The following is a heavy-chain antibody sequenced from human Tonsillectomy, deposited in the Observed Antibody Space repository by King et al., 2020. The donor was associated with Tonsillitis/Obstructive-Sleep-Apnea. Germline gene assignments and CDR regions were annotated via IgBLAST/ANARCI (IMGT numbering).Heavy chain of an antibody. J-gene: IGHJ5*02. Sequence: VQLVESGGGSVQPGGSLRLSCAASGFTFSSYEFNWVRQAPGKGLEWLSYISSSGSTIYYADSVKGRFTISRDKAKNSLWLQMNSLRAEDTAVYYCAREGLYDYSPWGQGTLVTVSS. D-gene: IGHD3-16*01. CDR1: GFTFSSYE. V-gene: IGHV3-48*03. CDR2: ISSSGSTI. CDR3: AREGLYDYSP.